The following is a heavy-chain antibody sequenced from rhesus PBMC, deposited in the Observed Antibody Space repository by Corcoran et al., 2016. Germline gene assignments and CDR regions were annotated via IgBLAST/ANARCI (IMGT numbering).Heavy chain of an antibody. V-gene: IGHV3-184*01. CDR1: GFTFSGHS. Sequence: EVQLVESGGGLVQPGGSLRLPCAASGFTFSGHSLHWVRQAPGKGLEWVVFIRSKAYGGTAEYAASVKGRFTFSRDDSKSIAYLQMNSLKTEDTAVYYCIRRGDYSYNYYPDYWGQGVLVTVSS. CDR2: IRSKAYGGTA. D-gene: IGHD3-16*01. CDR3: IRRGDYSYNYYPDY. J-gene: IGHJ4*01.